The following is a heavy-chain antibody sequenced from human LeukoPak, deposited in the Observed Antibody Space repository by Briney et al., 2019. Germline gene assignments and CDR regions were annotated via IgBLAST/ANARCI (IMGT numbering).Heavy chain of an antibody. CDR3: ARDQVAGTNWYDP. D-gene: IGHD6-19*01. J-gene: IGHJ5*02. CDR1: VGSISSYY. CDR2: IYTSGST. V-gene: IGHV4-4*07. Sequence: SETLSLTCTVSVGSISSYYWSWIRQPAGKGLEWIGRIYTSGSTNYNPSLKSRVTMSVDTSKNQFSLKLNSVTAADTAVYYCARDQVAGTNWYDPCGQGTLVTVSS.